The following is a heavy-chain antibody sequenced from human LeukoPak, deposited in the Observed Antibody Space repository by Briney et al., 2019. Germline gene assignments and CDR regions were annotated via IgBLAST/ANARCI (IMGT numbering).Heavy chain of an antibody. D-gene: IGHD3-22*01. CDR3: VKTSSGYYYFDY. CDR1: GFTLSSHA. CDR2: ITGSGVST. J-gene: IGHJ4*02. V-gene: IGHV3-23*01. Sequence: PGGSLRLSCPASGFTLSSHAMSWVRQAPGKGLEWVSSITGSGVSTNNADSVKGRFTISRDNSENTLYLQMNSLRVEDTAVYYCVKTSSGYYYFDYWGQGTLVTVSS.